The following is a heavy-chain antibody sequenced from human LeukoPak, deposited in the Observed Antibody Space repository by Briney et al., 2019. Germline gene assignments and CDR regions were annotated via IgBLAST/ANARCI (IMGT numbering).Heavy chain of an antibody. V-gene: IGHV3-23*01. CDR1: GFTFSNYA. CDR2: ITVSGGST. D-gene: IGHD3-3*01. CDR3: AKDKGDFWSGHHY. J-gene: IGHJ4*02. Sequence: GGSLRLSCAASGFTFSNYAISWVRQAPGKGLEWVSSITVSGGSTYYADSVKGRFTISRDNSKNTLYLLMSSLRAEDTAVYYCAKDKGDFWSGHHYWGQGTLVTVSS.